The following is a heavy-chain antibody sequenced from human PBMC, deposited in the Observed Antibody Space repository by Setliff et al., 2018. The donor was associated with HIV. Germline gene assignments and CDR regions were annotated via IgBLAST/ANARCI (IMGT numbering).Heavy chain of an antibody. V-gene: IGHV1-69-2*01. CDR2: VDPQDGET. CDR1: GYTFTDYY. J-gene: IGHJ4*02. CDR3: ARGGSGYYDFWSGSSAFEY. D-gene: IGHD3-3*01. Sequence: ASVKVSCKASGYTFTDYYIHWVQQAPGKGLEWMGRVDPQDGETLYAEKFQGRVTMSADTSTDTAYVELSSLRSEDTAVFYCARGGSGYYDFWSGSSAFEYWGQGTLVTVSS.